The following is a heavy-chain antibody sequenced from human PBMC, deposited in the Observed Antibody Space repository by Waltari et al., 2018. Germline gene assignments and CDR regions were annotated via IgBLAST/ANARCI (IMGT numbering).Heavy chain of an antibody. CDR3: AGGDGGYYYYKMDV. J-gene: IGHJ6*03. V-gene: IGHV1-69*02. Sequence: QVQLVQSGAEAKKPGSSVRVSCRASGGTFTSDSVNWVRQAPGKGLGWMGRNMPEISETKYAVKFQGRITITADKSTGTVYMELSSLGSDDTAVYYCAGGDGGYYYYKMDVWGQGTTVTVSS. CDR1: GGTFTSDS. CDR2: NMPEISET. D-gene: IGHD3-10*01.